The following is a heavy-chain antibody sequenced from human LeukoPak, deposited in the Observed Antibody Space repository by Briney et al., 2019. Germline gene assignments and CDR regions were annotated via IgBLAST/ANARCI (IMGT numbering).Heavy chain of an antibody. D-gene: IGHD5-18*01. CDR3: ARDAMEHSYGYAPDAFDI. V-gene: IGHV3-74*01. J-gene: IGHJ3*02. CDR1: GFTFSSYA. Sequence: GGSLRLSCAASGFTFSSYAMSWVRQAPGKGLVWVSRINSDGSSTSYADSVKGRFTISRDNAKNTLYLQMNSLRAEDTAVYYCARDAMEHSYGYAPDAFDIWGQGTMVTVSS. CDR2: INSDGSST.